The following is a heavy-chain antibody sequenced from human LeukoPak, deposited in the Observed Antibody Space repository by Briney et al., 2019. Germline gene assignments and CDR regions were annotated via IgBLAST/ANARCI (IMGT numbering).Heavy chain of an antibody. V-gene: IGHV3-30-3*01. D-gene: IGHD3-3*01. Sequence: GRSLRLSCAASGFTFSSYAMHWVRQAPGKGLEWVAVISYDGSNKYYADSVKGRFTISRDNSKNTLYLQMNSLRAEDTAVYYCARDPPTLRFLDDDYFDYWGQGTLVAVSS. J-gene: IGHJ4*02. CDR2: ISYDGSNK. CDR3: ARDPPTLRFLDDDYFDY. CDR1: GFTFSSYA.